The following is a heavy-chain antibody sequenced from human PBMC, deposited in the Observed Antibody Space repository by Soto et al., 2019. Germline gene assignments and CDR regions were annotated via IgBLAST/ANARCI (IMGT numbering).Heavy chain of an antibody. CDR1: GYTFTSYC. Sequence: ASVKVSCKASGYTFTSYCISWVLQAPGQGLEWMGWISAYNGNTNYAQKLQGRVTMTTDTSTSTAYMELRSLRSDDTAVYYCAREGFGELPPSYYYYGMDVWGQGTTVTVSS. CDR3: AREGFGELPPSYYYYGMDV. CDR2: ISAYNGNT. D-gene: IGHD3-10*01. V-gene: IGHV1-18*01. J-gene: IGHJ6*02.